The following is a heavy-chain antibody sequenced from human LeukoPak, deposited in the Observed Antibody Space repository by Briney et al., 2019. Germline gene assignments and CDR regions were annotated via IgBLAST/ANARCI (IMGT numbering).Heavy chain of an antibody. V-gene: IGHV4-38-2*02. J-gene: IGHJ6*03. CDR3: ARNREVGYYYMDV. D-gene: IGHD3-10*01. CDR2: IYHSGST. CDR1: GYSILSGYY. Sequence: SETLSLTCTVSGYSILSGYYWGWIRQPPGKGLEWIGSIYHSGSTYYNPSLKSRVTISVDTSKNQFSLKLSSVTAADTAVYYCARNREVGYYYMDVWGKGTTVTISS.